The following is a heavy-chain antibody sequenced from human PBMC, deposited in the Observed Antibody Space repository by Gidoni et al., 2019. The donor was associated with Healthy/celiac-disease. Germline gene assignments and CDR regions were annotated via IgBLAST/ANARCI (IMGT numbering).Heavy chain of an antibody. D-gene: IGHD4-17*01. J-gene: IGHJ3*02. Sequence: QVQLQESGPGLVKPSQTLSLTCTVSGGSISSGDYYWSWIRQPPGKGLEWIGYIYYSGSTYYNPSLKSRVTISVDTSKNQFSLKLSSVTAADTAVYYCARAEGVQDYGDYVDAFDIWGQGTMVTVSS. CDR3: ARAEGVQDYGDYVDAFDI. V-gene: IGHV4-30-4*01. CDR1: GGSISSGDYY. CDR2: IYYSGST.